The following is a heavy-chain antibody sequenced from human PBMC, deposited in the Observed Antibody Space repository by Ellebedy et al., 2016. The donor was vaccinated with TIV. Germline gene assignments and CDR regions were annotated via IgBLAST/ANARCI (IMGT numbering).Heavy chain of an antibody. CDR2: IIPIFGTA. J-gene: IGHJ4*02. Sequence: SVKVSXKASGGTFSSYAISWVRQAPGQGLEWMGGIIPIFGTANYAQKFQGRVTITADESTSTAYMELSSLRSEDTAVYYCARVNALYDSSGYTKYYFDYWGQGTLVTVSS. CDR1: GGTFSSYA. D-gene: IGHD3-22*01. CDR3: ARVNALYDSSGYTKYYFDY. V-gene: IGHV1-69*13.